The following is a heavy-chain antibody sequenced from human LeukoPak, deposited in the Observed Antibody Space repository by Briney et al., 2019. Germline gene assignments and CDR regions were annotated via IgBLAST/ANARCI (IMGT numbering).Heavy chain of an antibody. CDR3: AKDVGKWESLHFFDY. Sequence: GGSLRLSCAASGYTFSDYYMSWIRQAPGKGLEWVSYITSSGSTIYYADSMKGRFTISRDNAKNSLYLQMNSLRAEDTAVYYCAKDVGKWESLHFFDYWGQGTLVTVSS. V-gene: IGHV3-11*01. J-gene: IGHJ4*02. CDR1: GYTFSDYY. CDR2: ITSSGSTI. D-gene: IGHD1-26*01.